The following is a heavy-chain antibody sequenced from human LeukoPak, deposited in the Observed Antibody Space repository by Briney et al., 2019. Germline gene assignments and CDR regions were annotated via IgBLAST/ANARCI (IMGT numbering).Heavy chain of an antibody. Sequence: QPGGSLRLSCVASGFIFSSFEMNWVRQAPGKGLEWVSHISSGGAAIYYADSVKGRFTISRDNSKNTLYLQMNSLRAEDTAVYYCATPGGAAAGTDYYYGMDVWGQGTTVTVSS. D-gene: IGHD6-13*01. CDR1: GFIFSSFE. V-gene: IGHV3-48*03. CDR2: ISSGGAAI. CDR3: ATPGGAAAGTDYYYGMDV. J-gene: IGHJ6*02.